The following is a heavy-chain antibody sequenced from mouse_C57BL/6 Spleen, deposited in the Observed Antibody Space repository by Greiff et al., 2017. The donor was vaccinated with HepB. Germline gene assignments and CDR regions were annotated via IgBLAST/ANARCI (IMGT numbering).Heavy chain of an antibody. V-gene: IGHV1-64*01. J-gene: IGHJ4*01. CDR2: IHPNSGST. Sequence: VQLQQSGAELVKPGASVKLSCKASGYTFTSYWMHWVKQRPGQGLEWIGMIHPNSGSTNYNEKFKSKATLTVDKSSSTAYMQLSSLTSEDSAVYYCARGGVPYYAMDYWGQGTSVTVSS. CDR1: GYTFTSYW. CDR3: ARGGVPYYAMDY.